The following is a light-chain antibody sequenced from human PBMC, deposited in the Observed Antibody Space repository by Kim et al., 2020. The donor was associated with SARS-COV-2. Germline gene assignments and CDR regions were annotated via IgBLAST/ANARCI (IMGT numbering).Light chain of an antibody. CDR1: KLGDKF. CDR3: QAWDSSTGV. Sequence: VSPDQTASITCSGDKLGDKFACWYKQKPGQSPVLVIYQDSKRPSGIPERFSGSNSGNTATLTIGGTQAMDEADYYCQAWDSSTGVFGTGTKVTVL. CDR2: QDS. J-gene: IGLJ1*01. V-gene: IGLV3-1*01.